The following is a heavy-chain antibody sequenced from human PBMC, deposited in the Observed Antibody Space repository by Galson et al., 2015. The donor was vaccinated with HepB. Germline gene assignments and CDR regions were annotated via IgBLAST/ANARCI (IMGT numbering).Heavy chain of an antibody. Sequence: LSLTCTVSGGSISSYYWSWIRQPPGKGLEWIGYIYYSGSTNYNPSLKSRVTISLDTSNNQFSLKLTSVTAADTAVYYCARDRPGSGSYNNSFDYWGQGTLVTVSS. D-gene: IGHD1-26*01. CDR3: ARDRPGSGSYNNSFDY. V-gene: IGHV4-59*01. J-gene: IGHJ4*02. CDR2: IYYSGST. CDR1: GGSISSYY.